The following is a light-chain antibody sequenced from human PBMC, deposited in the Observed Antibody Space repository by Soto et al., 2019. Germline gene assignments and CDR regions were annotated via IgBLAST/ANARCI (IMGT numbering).Light chain of an antibody. CDR2: DVS. Sequence: EIVLTQSPATLSLSPGDRATLSCRASQSVTSSFAWVQQKPGQAPRLLIYDVSRRATAIPARFSGSGSGTDFTLTISSLEPEDFAVYYGQQRTTWPTFGGGTKVEIK. V-gene: IGKV3-11*01. CDR1: QSVTSS. J-gene: IGKJ4*01. CDR3: QQRTTWPT.